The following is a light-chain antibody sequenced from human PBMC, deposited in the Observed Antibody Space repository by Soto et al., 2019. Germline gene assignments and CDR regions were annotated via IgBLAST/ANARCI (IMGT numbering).Light chain of an antibody. J-gene: IGKJ2*01. CDR3: QQYNDWPYT. CDR2: STS. V-gene: IGKV3-15*01. Sequence: EIVMTQFPATLSVSPGERASLSCRASQSVSTNLAWYQQKPGQAPRLLIYSTSTRATGIPARFSGSGSGTEFTLTISSLQSEDFAVYYCQQYNDWPYTFGQGTKLEIK. CDR1: QSVSTN.